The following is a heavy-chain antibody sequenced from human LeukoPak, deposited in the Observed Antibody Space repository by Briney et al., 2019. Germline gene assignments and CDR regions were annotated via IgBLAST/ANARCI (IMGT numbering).Heavy chain of an antibody. J-gene: IGHJ4*02. Sequence: GASVKVSCKASGGTFSSYAISWVRQAPGEGLEWMGRIIPILSIANYAQKFQGRVTITADKSTSTAYMELSSLRSEDTAVYYCARQIDYGPFDYWGQGTLVTVSS. CDR1: GGTFSSYA. D-gene: IGHD4-17*01. CDR2: IIPILSIA. V-gene: IGHV1-69*04. CDR3: ARQIDYGPFDY.